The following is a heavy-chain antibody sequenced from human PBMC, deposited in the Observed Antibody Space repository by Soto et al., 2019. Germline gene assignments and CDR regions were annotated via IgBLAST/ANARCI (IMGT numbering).Heavy chain of an antibody. J-gene: IGHJ4*02. CDR3: ARGRLRGCSGGSCQAPLAY. V-gene: IGHV1-18*01. Sequence: GASVKVSCKASGYTFTSYGISWVRQAPGQGLEWMGWISAYNGNTNYAQKLQGRVTMTTDTSTSTAYMELRSLRSDDTAVYYCARGRLRGCSGGSCQAPLAYWGQGTLVTVSS. D-gene: IGHD2-15*01. CDR2: ISAYNGNT. CDR1: GYTFTSYG.